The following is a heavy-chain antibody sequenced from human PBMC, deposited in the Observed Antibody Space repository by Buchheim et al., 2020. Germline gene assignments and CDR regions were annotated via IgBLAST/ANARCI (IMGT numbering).Heavy chain of an antibody. CDR1: GFTFSSYG. CDR3: ARSMVRGPSRLHYYGMDV. D-gene: IGHD3-10*01. V-gene: IGHV3-33*01. J-gene: IGHJ6*02. Sequence: QVQLVESGGGVVQPGRSLRLSCAASGFTFSSYGMHWFRQAPGKGLEWVAVIWYDGSNKYYADSVKGRFTISRDNSKNTLYLQMNSLRAEDTAVYYCARSMVRGPSRLHYYGMDVWGQGTT. CDR2: IWYDGSNK.